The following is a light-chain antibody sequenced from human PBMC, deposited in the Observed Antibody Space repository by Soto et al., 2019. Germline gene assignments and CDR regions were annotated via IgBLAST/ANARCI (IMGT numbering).Light chain of an antibody. CDR3: ATWDDSLSGWV. CDR2: ANN. J-gene: IGLJ3*02. Sequence: QSVLTQPPSASGTPGQRVSISCSGSSSNIGSSYVYWYRQVPGTAPKLLIYANNQRPSGVPDRFSGSKSGTSASLASSGLRSEDESDYYCATWDDSLSGWVFGGGTKVTVL. CDR1: SSNIGSSY. V-gene: IGLV1-47*02.